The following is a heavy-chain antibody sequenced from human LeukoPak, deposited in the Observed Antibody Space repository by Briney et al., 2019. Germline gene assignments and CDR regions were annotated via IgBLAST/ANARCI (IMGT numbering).Heavy chain of an antibody. CDR3: AADVSVLWFGELGSGMDV. V-gene: IGHV1-58*02. D-gene: IGHD3-10*01. Sequence: SVKVSCEASGGTFSSYAISWVRQARGQRLEWIGWIVVGSGNTNYAQKFQERVTITRDMSTSTAYMELSSLRSEDTAVYYCAADVSVLWFGELGSGMDVWGQGTTVTVSS. CDR2: IVVGSGNT. CDR1: GGTFSSYA. J-gene: IGHJ6*02.